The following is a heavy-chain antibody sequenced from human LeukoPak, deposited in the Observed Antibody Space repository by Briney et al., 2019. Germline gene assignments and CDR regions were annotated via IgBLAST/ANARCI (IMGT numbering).Heavy chain of an antibody. CDR3: ARVVLRRGPGIAVAGSWTPPVDV. Sequence: SETLSLTCTVSGGSISGYFWSWIRQPPGKGLEWIGYIHASGSTNQSPSLKSQVTISVDTSKNQFSLKLTSVTAADTAVYYCARVVLRRGPGIAVAGSWTPPVDVWGQGTTVTVSS. D-gene: IGHD6-19*01. CDR1: GGSISGYF. V-gene: IGHV4-59*01. CDR2: IHASGST. J-gene: IGHJ6*02.